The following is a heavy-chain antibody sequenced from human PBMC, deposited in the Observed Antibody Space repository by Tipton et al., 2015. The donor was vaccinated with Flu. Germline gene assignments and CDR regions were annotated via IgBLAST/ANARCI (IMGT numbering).Heavy chain of an antibody. J-gene: IGHJ3*02. CDR3: AREVDYGDPHAFDI. V-gene: IGHV4-34*01. Sequence: TLSLTCAVYGGSFSGYYWSWIRQPPGKGLEWIGEINHSGSTNYNPSLKSRVTISVDTSKNQFSLKLSSVTAADTAVYYCAREVDYGDPHAFDIWGQGTMVTVSS. CDR1: GGSFSGYY. CDR2: INHSGST. D-gene: IGHD4-17*01.